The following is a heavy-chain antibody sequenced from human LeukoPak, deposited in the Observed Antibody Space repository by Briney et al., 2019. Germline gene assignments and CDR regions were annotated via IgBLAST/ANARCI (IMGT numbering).Heavy chain of an antibody. CDR3: ARVYSSGWYRYDGFDY. J-gene: IGHJ4*02. V-gene: IGHV4-34*01. Sequence: SETLSLTCAVYGGSFSGYYWSWIRQPPGKGLEWIGYIYRSGSTYYNPSLKSRVTISVDRSKNQFSLKLSSVTAADTAVYYCARVYSSGWYRYDGFDYWGQGTLVTVSS. CDR1: GGSFSGYY. CDR2: IYRSGST. D-gene: IGHD6-19*01.